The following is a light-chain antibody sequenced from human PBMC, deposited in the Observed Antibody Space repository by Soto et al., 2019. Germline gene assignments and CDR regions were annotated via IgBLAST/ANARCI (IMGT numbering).Light chain of an antibody. Sequence: QSVLTQPPSVSAAPGQKVTISCSGSSSNIGGNSVSWYQQLPGTAPKLLIYDDNKRPSGIPDRFSGSKSGTSATLGMTRFQTGDEADYYCGSWDSSLSAYVFGTGTKVTVL. CDR3: GSWDSSLSAYV. V-gene: IGLV1-51*01. J-gene: IGLJ1*01. CDR1: SSNIGGNS. CDR2: DDN.